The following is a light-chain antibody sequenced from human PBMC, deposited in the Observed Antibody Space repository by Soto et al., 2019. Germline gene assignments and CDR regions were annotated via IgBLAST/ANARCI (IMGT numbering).Light chain of an antibody. J-gene: IGKJ4*01. Sequence: VCTQSPGSRSLSPMKRANVSCRASQSVSSSYLAWYQQKPGQAPRLLIYGASSRATGIPDKFSGSGSGTDFSLTFSRLEPEDFAVYYCQHYGSSLLIFGGGTKVDI. CDR2: GAS. V-gene: IGKV3-20*01. CDR3: QHYGSSLLI. CDR1: QSVSSSY.